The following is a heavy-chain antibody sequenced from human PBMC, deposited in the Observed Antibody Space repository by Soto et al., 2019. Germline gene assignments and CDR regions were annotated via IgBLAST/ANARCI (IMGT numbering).Heavy chain of an antibody. D-gene: IGHD3-22*01. CDR3: ARAIGQTLFDY. CDR1: GFTFSSYD. J-gene: IGHJ4*02. V-gene: IGHV3-13*04. Sequence: EVQLVESGGGLVQPGGSLRLSCSASGFTFSSYDMHWVRQGTGKGLEWVSATGTTGDTYYAGNVKGRFTISRENAKNSLYIQRNSLRAGDTDIYFCARAIGQTLFDYWGQGTLVTVSS. CDR2: TGTTGDT.